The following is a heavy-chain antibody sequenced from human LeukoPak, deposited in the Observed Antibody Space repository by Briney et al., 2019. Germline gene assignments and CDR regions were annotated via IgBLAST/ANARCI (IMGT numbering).Heavy chain of an antibody. Sequence: SETLSLICAVYCGSFSGYYWLCIRQPPGKVLELIGEINHSGITNYNPSLKSRVTISVDTSKNEFSLKLSSVTAADTAVYYCAISVMVRGPFGVWGKGTTVTVSS. CDR3: AISVMVRGPFGV. CDR1: CGSFSGYY. V-gene: IGHV4-34*01. D-gene: IGHD3-10*01. J-gene: IGHJ6*04. CDR2: INHSGIT.